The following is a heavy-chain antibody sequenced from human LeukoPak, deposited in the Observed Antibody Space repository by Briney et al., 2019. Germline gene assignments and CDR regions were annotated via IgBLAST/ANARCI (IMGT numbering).Heavy chain of an antibody. Sequence: SGPVLVQPPPPLTLTFTFSGFSLNTNGMCVSWIRQTPGKALEWLALIDWDDDKFYRTSLKTRLTIAKDTAKNQVVLTMTNMDPVDTGTYYCARIQAMRVEAATPYYYYYLDVWGKGTTVTVSS. CDR1: GFSLNTNGMC. D-gene: IGHD2-15*01. V-gene: IGHV2-70*16. J-gene: IGHJ6*03. CDR3: ARIQAMRVEAATPYYYYYLDV. CDR2: IDWDDDK.